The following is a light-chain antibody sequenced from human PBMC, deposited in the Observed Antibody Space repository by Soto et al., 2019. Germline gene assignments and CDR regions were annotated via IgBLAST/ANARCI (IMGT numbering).Light chain of an antibody. CDR2: DAS. CDR1: QSISSW. J-gene: IGKJ3*01. V-gene: IGKV1-5*01. Sequence: DIQMTQSPSTPSASVGDTVTITCRASQSISSWLAWYQQKPGKAPNFLIYDASSLESGVPSRFSGSGSGTEFTLTISSLQPDDFATYYCQQYNSYPTFGPGTKVDI. CDR3: QQYNSYPT.